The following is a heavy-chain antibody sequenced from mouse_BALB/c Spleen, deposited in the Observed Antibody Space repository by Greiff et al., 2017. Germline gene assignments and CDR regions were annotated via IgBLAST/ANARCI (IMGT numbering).Heavy chain of an antibody. CDR1: GYAFSSSW. Sequence: VQLQQSGPELVKPGASVKISCKASGYAFSSSWMNWVKQRPGQGLEWIGRIYPGAGDTNYNGKFKGKAPLTAYKSSCTAYMQLSSLTSGDSAVYFCARDYYGSSYSRAMDYWGQGTSVTVSS. J-gene: IGHJ4*01. D-gene: IGHD1-1*01. V-gene: IGHV1-82*01. CDR3: ARDYYGSSYSRAMDY. CDR2: IYPGAGDT.